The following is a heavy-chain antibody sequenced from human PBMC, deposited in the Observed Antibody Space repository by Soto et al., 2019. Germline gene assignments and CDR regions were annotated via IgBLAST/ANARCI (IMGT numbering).Heavy chain of an antibody. CDR2: MNPNSGNT. CDR1: GYTFTSYD. V-gene: IGHV1-8*01. D-gene: IGHD6-19*01. J-gene: IGHJ4*02. CDR3: ARAGYSSTSYYFDY. Sequence: ASVKVSCKASGYTFTSYDINWVRQATGQGLEWMGRMNPNSGNTGYAQKFQGRVTMTRNTSISTAYMELSSLRSEDTVVYYCARAGYSSTSYYFDYWGQGTLVTVSS.